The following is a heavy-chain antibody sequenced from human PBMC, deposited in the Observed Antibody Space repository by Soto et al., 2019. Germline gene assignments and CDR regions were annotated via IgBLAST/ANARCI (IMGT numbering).Heavy chain of an antibody. Sequence: GRSLRLSCATSGLTFSNYAMSWVRQAPGKRLEWVSAISGSGGSTYYADSVKGRFTISRDNSKNTLYLQMNSLRAEDTAVYYCEKDEGISFDYWGQGTLVTVSS. J-gene: IGHJ4*02. V-gene: IGHV3-23*01. CDR1: GLTFSNYA. CDR2: ISGSGGST. CDR3: EKDEGISFDY. D-gene: IGHD2-2*01.